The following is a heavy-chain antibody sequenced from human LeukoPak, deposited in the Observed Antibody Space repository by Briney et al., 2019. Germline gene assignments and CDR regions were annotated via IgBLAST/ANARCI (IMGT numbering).Heavy chain of an antibody. CDR2: IYHSGST. D-gene: IGHD3-10*01. CDR1: GYSISSGYY. V-gene: IGHV4-38-2*01. CDR3: TFSGSYLXCMDV. J-gene: IGHJ6*04. Sequence: SETLSLTCAVSGYSISSGYYWGWIRQPPGKGLEWIGSIYHSGSTYYNPSLKSRVTISVDTSKNQFSLKLSSVTAADTAVYYCTFSGSYLXCMDVWGKGTTVTVSS.